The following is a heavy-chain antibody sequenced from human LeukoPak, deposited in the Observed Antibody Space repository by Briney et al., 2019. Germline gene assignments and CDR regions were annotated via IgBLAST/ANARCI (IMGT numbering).Heavy chain of an antibody. D-gene: IGHD3-22*01. CDR1: GFTFSSYS. CDR3: ARFEGMDYYDSSGYYTSLDY. J-gene: IGHJ4*02. CDR2: ISSSSSYI. Sequence: GGSLRLSCAASGFTFSSYSMNWVRQAPGKGLEWVSSISSSSSYIYYADSVKGRFTISRDNAKNSLYLQMNSLRAEDTAVYYCARFEGMDYYDSSGYYTSLDYWGQGTLATVSS. V-gene: IGHV3-21*01.